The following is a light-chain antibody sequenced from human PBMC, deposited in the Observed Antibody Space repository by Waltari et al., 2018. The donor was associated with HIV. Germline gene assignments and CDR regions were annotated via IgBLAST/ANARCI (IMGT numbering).Light chain of an antibody. Sequence: QSVLTQPPSASGTPGQRVTISCSGSSSNIGSNTVYWYQHLPRAAPKLLIYKNNQRPSGVQDRFSGSKSGTSASLAISGLKSEDEADYYCATWDDSLNGYVFGTGNKVTVL. CDR3: ATWDDSLNGYV. V-gene: IGLV1-44*01. J-gene: IGLJ1*01. CDR1: SSNIGSNT. CDR2: KNN.